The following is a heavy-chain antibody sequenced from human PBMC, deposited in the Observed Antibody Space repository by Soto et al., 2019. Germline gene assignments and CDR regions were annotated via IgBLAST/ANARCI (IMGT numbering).Heavy chain of an antibody. CDR3: ARDDEQQLVRYYYGMDV. V-gene: IGHV3-33*01. CDR1: GFTFSSYG. Sequence: GGSLRLSCAASGFTFSSYGMHWVRQAPGKGLEWVAVICYDGSNKYYADSVKGRFTISRDNSKNTLYLQMNSLRAEDTAVYYCARDDEQQLVRYYYGMDVWGQGTTVTVSS. J-gene: IGHJ6*02. CDR2: ICYDGSNK. D-gene: IGHD6-13*01.